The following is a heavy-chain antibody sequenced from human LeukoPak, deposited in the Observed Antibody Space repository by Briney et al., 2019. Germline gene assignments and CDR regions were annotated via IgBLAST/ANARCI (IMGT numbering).Heavy chain of an antibody. Sequence: GGSLRLSCAASGFTFSNYWMSWVRQAPGKGLEWVANIRQDGSEKYYVDSVKGRFTISRDNAKNSLYLQMNSLRAEDTAVYYCARDPRGYQFLDYWGQGILVTVSS. V-gene: IGHV3-7*04. D-gene: IGHD2-2*01. CDR3: ARDPRGYQFLDY. J-gene: IGHJ4*02. CDR1: GFTFSNYW. CDR2: IRQDGSEK.